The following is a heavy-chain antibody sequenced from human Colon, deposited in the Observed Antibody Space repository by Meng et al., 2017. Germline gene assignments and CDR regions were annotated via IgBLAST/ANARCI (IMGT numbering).Heavy chain of an antibody. CDR2: IYRSGST. V-gene: IGHV4-4*02. J-gene: IGHJ4*02. CDR3: ARRVQYSSGYYYFDF. Sequence: HGHRQESGPGPVMPSGTLSLTGVASGGPLISSNWWTWVRQAPGKGLEWIGEIYRSGSTNYNPSLKSRVTISIDTSKNEFSLKLTSVTAADTALYYCARRVQYSSGYYYFDFWGQGTLVTVSS. D-gene: IGHD3-22*01. CDR1: GGPLISSNW.